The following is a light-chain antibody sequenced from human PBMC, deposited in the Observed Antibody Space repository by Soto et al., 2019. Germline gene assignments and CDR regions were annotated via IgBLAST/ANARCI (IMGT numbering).Light chain of an antibody. Sequence: DIQMTQSPSSLCASVGARLTITCRASQSISSYLNWYQQKPGKAPKLLIYAASSLQSGVPSRFSGSGSGTDFTLTISSLQPEDFATYYCQQSYSTPLTFGGGTKVDIK. CDR3: QQSYSTPLT. J-gene: IGKJ4*01. V-gene: IGKV1-39*01. CDR2: AAS. CDR1: QSISSY.